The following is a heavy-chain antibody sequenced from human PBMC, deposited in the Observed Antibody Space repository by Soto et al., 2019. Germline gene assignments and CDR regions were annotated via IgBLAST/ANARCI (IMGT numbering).Heavy chain of an antibody. J-gene: IGHJ3*02. CDR1: GFSLSTSGVG. V-gene: IGHV2-5*02. D-gene: IGHD4-17*01. Sequence: QITLQESGPTLVKPTQTLTLICTFSGFSLSTSGVGVGWIRQPPGKALEWLALIYWDDDNRYSPSLKSRLTINRDTSKNQVVLTMTNMEPVDTATYYCAHRRDDDSVPNEAFDIWGQGAMVAVSS. CDR2: IYWDDDN. CDR3: AHRRDDDSVPNEAFDI.